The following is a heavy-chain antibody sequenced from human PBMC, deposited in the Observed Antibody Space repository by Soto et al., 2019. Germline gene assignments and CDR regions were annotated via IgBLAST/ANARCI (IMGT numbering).Heavy chain of an antibody. CDR2: VWYDGSNK. J-gene: IGHJ4*02. Sequence: GGSLRLSCAASGFTFSNSAMHWVRQAPGKGLEWVAIVWYDGSNKYYADSVKGRFTISRDNSKSTLYLQMSTLRAEDTAVYYCAREVARYDYWGQGTLVTVSS. CDR3: AREVARYDY. D-gene: IGHD5-12*01. V-gene: IGHV3-33*01. CDR1: GFTFSNSA.